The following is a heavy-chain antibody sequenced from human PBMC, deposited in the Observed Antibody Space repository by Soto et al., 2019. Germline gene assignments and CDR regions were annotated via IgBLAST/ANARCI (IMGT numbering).Heavy chain of an antibody. D-gene: IGHD3-10*01. Sequence: GGSLRLSCAASGFTFSSYWMSWVRQAPGKGLEWVANIKQDGSEKYYVDSVKGRITTSKENAKNSLYLQMNSLRAEDTAVDYCSRDSRYYYGSGSYDAFDIWGQGTMVTVSS. J-gene: IGHJ3*02. CDR1: GFTFSSYW. CDR3: SRDSRYYYGSGSYDAFDI. CDR2: IKQDGSEK. V-gene: IGHV3-7*01.